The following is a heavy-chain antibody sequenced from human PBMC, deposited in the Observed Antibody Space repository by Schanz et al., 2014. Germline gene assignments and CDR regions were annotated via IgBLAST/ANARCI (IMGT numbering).Heavy chain of an antibody. J-gene: IGHJ4*02. Sequence: EVQLLESGGGLVQPGGSLRLSCAASGFTFSSYAMSWVRQAPGKGLEWVSAISGSGGSTYYADSVKGRFTISRDNSENTLYLQMSSLRVEDTAVYYCAKDPRGDKNDRAYYFDYWGQGTLGSVSS. CDR2: ISGSGGST. D-gene: IGHD3-10*01. CDR3: AKDPRGDKNDRAYYFDY. CDR1: GFTFSSYA. V-gene: IGHV3-23*01.